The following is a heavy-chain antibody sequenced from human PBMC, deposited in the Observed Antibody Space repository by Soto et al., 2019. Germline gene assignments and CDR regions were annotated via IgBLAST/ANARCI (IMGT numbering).Heavy chain of an antibody. CDR1: GFTFSNRA. Sequence: GRSLRLSCSASGFTFSNRAMHWVRQAAGKGLEYVSGISSNGGSTYYADSVKDRFTISRDNSKNTLFLQVNSLTAEDTAVYYCVKDRRTTRRAMDVWGQGTTVTVSS. CDR3: VKDRRTTRRAMDV. CDR2: ISSNGGST. D-gene: IGHD1-7*01. J-gene: IGHJ6*02. V-gene: IGHV3-64D*06.